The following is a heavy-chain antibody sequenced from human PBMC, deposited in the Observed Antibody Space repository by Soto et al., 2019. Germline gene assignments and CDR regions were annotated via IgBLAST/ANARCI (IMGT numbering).Heavy chain of an antibody. D-gene: IGHD3-3*01. CDR2: IIPTFGTA. J-gene: IGHJ4*02. V-gene: IGHV1-69*13. Sequence: SVKVSCKASGGTFSNYALSWVRQAPGQGIEWMGGIIPTFGTANYAQKFQGRVTITADESTRTAYMELSSLRSEDAAVYYCATPVKYYDAWSGWPPLDYWGQGTPVTVSS. CDR1: GGTFSNYA. CDR3: ATPVKYYDAWSGWPPLDY.